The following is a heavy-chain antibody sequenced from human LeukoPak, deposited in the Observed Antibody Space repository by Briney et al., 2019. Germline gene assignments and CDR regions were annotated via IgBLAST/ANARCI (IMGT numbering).Heavy chain of an antibody. J-gene: IGHJ4*02. Sequence: GGSLRLSCAASGFTFSSYSMNWVRQAPGKGLEWVSSISSSSYIYYADSVKGRFTISRDNAKNSLYLQMNSLRAEDTAVYYCASRGRGVVADYWGQGTLVTVSS. CDR1: GFTFSSYS. D-gene: IGHD2-15*01. CDR2: ISSSSYI. V-gene: IGHV3-21*01. CDR3: ASRGRGVVADY.